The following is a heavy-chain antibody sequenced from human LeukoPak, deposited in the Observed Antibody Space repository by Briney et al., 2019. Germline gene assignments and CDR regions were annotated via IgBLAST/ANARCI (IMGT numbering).Heavy chain of an antibody. D-gene: IGHD3-22*01. CDR1: GFTFSSYG. J-gene: IGHJ5*02. Sequence: PGRSLRLSCAASGFTFSSYGMHWVRQAPGKGLEWVAVIWYDGSNKYYADSVKGRFTISRDNSKNTLFLQMNSLRAEDTAVYYCAAHSSGYLGWFDPWGQGTLVTVSS. CDR2: IWYDGSNK. V-gene: IGHV3-33*01. CDR3: AAHSSGYLGWFDP.